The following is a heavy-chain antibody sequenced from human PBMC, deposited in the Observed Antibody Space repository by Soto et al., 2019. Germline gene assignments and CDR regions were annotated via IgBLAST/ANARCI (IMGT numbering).Heavy chain of an antibody. J-gene: IGHJ6*02. CDR1: GYSVSSSDYY. CDR2: MLYSGLT. V-gene: IGHV4-39*01. CDR3: APLSVSLSGPYGIHV. Sequence: SETLSLTCSVSGYSVSSSDYYWAWIRQPPGKGLEWIGSMLYSGLTYYNPPLKSRVTLSVDTSKNQFSVRLNSVTASDTAVYYCAPLSVSLSGPYGIHVWGQGTTVTVS. D-gene: IGHD2-15*01.